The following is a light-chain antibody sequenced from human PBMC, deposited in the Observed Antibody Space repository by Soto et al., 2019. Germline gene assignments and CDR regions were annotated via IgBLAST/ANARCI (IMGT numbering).Light chain of an antibody. CDR3: ASWDDSLIGWA. CDR2: EVS. V-gene: IGLV2-14*01. J-gene: IGLJ3*02. Sequence: QSALTQPASVSGSPGQSITISCTGSSSDVGGYNYVSWYQHHPGKAPKLLIFEVSNRPSGVPDRISASKSGTSASLAISGLQSEDEADYYCASWDDSLIGWAFGGGTKLTVL. CDR1: SSDVGGYNY.